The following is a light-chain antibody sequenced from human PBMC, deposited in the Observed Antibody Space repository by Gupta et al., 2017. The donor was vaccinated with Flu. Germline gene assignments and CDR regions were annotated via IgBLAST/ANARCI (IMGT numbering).Light chain of an antibody. V-gene: IGLV1-44*01. CDR2: SNS. CDR3: AAWDDSLNGPV. CDR1: SSNIGSNT. Sequence: RVTISCSGSSSNIGSNTVNWYQQFPGTAPKPLIYSNSQRPSGVPDRFSGSKSGTSASLAISGLQSEDEADYDCAAWDDSLNGPVFGGGTKLTV. J-gene: IGLJ3*02.